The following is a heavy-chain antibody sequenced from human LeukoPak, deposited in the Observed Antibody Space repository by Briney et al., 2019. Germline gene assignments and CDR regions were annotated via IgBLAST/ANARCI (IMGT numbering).Heavy chain of an antibody. CDR2: MNPNSGNT. CDR3: ARGSYYDFWSGYYKGNWFDP. J-gene: IGHJ5*02. D-gene: IGHD3-3*01. Sequence: ASVKVSCKASGYTFTSYDINWVRQATGQELEWMGWMNPNSGNTGYAQKFQGRVTMTRNTSISTAYMEPSSLGSEDTAVYYCARGSYYDFWSGYYKGNWFDPWGQGTLVTVSS. CDR1: GYTFTSYD. V-gene: IGHV1-8*01.